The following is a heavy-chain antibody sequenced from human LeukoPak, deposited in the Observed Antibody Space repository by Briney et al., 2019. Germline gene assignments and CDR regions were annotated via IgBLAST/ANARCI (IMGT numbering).Heavy chain of an antibody. CDR1: GGSISSGDYY. CDR2: IYYSGST. Sequence: SETLSLTCTVSGGSISSGDYYWSWIRQPPGTGLEWIGYIYYSGSTYYNPSLKSRVTISVDTSKNQFSLKLSSVTAADTAVYYCARAGYDFWSGYPSHFDYWGQGTLVTVSS. CDR3: ARAGYDFWSGYPSHFDY. D-gene: IGHD3-3*01. V-gene: IGHV4-30-4*01. J-gene: IGHJ4*02.